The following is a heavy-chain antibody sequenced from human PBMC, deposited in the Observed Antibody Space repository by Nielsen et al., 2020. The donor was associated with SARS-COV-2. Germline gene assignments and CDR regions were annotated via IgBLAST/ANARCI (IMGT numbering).Heavy chain of an antibody. Sequence: SGPTLVKPTETLTLTCTVSGFSLTNVRMGVSWIRQPPGKAPEWLAHIFANDDKSYSATLESRLTISKDTSKSQVVLTMTNMDPVDTATYYCARTSATGYSDFWGQGALVTVS. V-gene: IGHV2-26*01. J-gene: IGHJ4*02. CDR1: GFSLTNVRMG. CDR3: ARTSATGYSDF. CDR2: IFANDDK. D-gene: IGHD5-12*01.